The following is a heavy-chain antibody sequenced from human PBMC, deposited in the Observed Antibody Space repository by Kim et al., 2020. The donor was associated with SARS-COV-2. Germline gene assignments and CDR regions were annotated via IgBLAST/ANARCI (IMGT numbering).Heavy chain of an antibody. D-gene: IGHD6-6*01. J-gene: IGHJ4*02. Sequence: KFQGRVTITADESTSTAYMELSSLRSEDTAVYYCARWAEDYSSSSTVFDYWGQGTLVTVSS. CDR3: ARWAEDYSSSSTVFDY. V-gene: IGHV1-69*01.